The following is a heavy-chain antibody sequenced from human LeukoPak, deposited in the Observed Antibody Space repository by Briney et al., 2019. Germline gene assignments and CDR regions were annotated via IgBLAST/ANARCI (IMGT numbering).Heavy chain of an antibody. CDR3: ALGGSIAALPVRNWLDP. J-gene: IGHJ5*02. D-gene: IGHD6-6*01. CDR1: GYTFINFY. CDR2: INPSGGST. V-gene: IGHV1-46*01. Sequence: ASVKVSCKASGYTFINFYMHWVRQAPGQGLEWMGVINPSGGSTGYVQKFQGRVTMTRDTSTSTVYMELSSLRSEDTAVFYCALGGSIAALPVRNWLDPWGQGTLVTVSS.